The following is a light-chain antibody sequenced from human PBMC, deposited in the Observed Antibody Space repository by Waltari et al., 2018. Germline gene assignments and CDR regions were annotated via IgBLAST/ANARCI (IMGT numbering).Light chain of an antibody. CDR3: MQSLRALWT. V-gene: IGKV2-28*01. CDR2: LGS. Sequence: IVVTQFPLSLPVTPGEPASISCRSSQSLLHSNGYNYLDWYLQKPGQSPQLLIYLGSNRASGVPDRFSGSGSGTDFTLKISRVEAEDVGVYYCMQSLRALWTFGQGTKVEIK. J-gene: IGKJ1*01. CDR1: QSLLHSNGYNY.